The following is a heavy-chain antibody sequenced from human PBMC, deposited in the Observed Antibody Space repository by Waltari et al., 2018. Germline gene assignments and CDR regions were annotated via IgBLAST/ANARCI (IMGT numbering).Heavy chain of an antibody. V-gene: IGHV4-34*01. J-gene: IGHJ4*02. Sequence: QVQLQQWGAGLLKPSETLSLTCAVYGGSFSGYYWSWIRQPPGKGLEWIGEINHSGSTNYNPSLKSRVTISVDTSKNQFSLKLSSVTAADTAVYCCARLGQQQLVKQYYFDYWGQGTLVTVSS. CDR2: INHSGST. D-gene: IGHD6-13*01. CDR1: GGSFSGYY. CDR3: ARLGQQQLVKQYYFDY.